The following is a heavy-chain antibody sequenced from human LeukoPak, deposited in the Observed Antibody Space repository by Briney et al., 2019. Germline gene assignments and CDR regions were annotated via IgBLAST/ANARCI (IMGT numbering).Heavy chain of an antibody. Sequence: SETLSLTCTVSGGSISSYYWSWIRQPAGKGLEWIGRIYTSGSTNYNPSLKSRVTMSVDTSKNQFSLKLSSVTAADTAVYYCARVARYFHPIGMDSWFDPWGQGTLVTVSS. J-gene: IGHJ5*02. CDR3: ARVARYFHPIGMDSWFDP. CDR1: GGSISSYY. D-gene: IGHD3-9*01. CDR2: IYTSGST. V-gene: IGHV4-4*07.